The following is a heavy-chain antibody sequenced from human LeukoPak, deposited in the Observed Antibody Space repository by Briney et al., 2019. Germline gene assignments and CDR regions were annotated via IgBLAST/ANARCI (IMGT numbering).Heavy chain of an antibody. CDR1: GGSISTYY. CDR2: IYYSGST. D-gene: IGHD1-1*01. CDR3: ARHRNWNRYDGFDI. V-gene: IGHV4-59*08. J-gene: IGHJ3*02. Sequence: SETLSLTCTVSGGSISTYYWSWIRQPPGKGLEWIGYIYYSGSTNCNPSLKSRVTISVDTSETQFSLKLTSVTAADTAVYYCARHRNWNRYDGFDIWGQGTMVTVSS.